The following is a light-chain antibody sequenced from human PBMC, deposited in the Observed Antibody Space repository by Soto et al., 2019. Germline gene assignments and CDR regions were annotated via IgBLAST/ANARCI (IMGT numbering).Light chain of an antibody. J-gene: IGKJ4*01. CDR3: QQHNNWPLT. CDR2: AAS. CDR1: QSVSSH. Sequence: EIVMTQSQATLSVSPGERATLSCRASQSVSSHLAWFQQKPGKAPRLVVYAASTRATGVPARFSGSGSGTEFTHTISSLQSEDFAVYYWQQHNNWPLTFGGGTKVEIK. V-gene: IGKV3-15*01.